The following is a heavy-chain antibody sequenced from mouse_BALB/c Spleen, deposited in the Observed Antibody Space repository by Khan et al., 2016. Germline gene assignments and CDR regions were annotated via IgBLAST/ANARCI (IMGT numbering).Heavy chain of an antibody. CDR3: ARYDGSSYVRGIDY. CDR2: ISYSGGT. D-gene: IGHD1-1*01. Sequence: EVQLQESGPSLVKPSQTLSLTCSVTGDSITSGYWNWIRKFPGNKLEYMGYISYSGGTYNNPSLKSRISITRDTSKNQYYLQLNSVTTEDTDTYYCARYDGSSYVRGIDYWGQGLSVTVSS. J-gene: IGHJ4*01. V-gene: IGHV3-8*02. CDR1: GDSITSGY.